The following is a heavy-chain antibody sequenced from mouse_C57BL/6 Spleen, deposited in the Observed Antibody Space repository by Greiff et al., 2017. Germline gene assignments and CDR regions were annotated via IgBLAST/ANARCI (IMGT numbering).Heavy chain of an antibody. CDR2: IDPSDSYT. D-gene: IGHD2-5*01. J-gene: IGHJ1*03. Sequence: QVQLQQPGAELVKPGASVKLSCKASGYTFTSYWMQWVKQRPGQGLEWIGEIDPSDSYTNYNQKFKGKATLTVDTSSSTAYMQLSSLTSEDSAVYYCARSGSNHPYWYFDVWGTGTTVTVSS. CDR3: ARSGSNHPYWYFDV. CDR1: GYTFTSYW. V-gene: IGHV1-50*01.